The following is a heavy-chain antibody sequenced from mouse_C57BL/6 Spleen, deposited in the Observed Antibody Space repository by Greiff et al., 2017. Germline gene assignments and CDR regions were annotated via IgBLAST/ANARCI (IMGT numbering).Heavy chain of an antibody. V-gene: IGHV1-55*01. CDR3: ASRWLLEDY. CDR2: IYPGSGRT. D-gene: IGHD2-3*01. CDR1: GYTFTSYW. J-gene: IGHJ4*01. Sequence: QVQLQQPGAELVKPGASVKMSCKASGYTFTSYWITWVKQRPGQGLEWIGDIYPGSGRTNYNEKFKSKATLTADKSSSTAYMELRSLTSEDSAVYFCASRWLLEDYWGQGTSVTVSS.